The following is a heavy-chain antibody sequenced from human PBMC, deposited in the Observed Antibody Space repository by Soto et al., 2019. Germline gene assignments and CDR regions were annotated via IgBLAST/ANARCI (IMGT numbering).Heavy chain of an antibody. Sequence: SETLSLTCTVSGGSISSGGYYWSWIRQHPGKGLEWIGYIYYSGSTYYNPSLKSRVTISVDTSKNQFSLKLSSVTAADTAVYYCARGGPDELLLFDYWSQGTLVTVSS. CDR3: ARGGPDELLLFDY. J-gene: IGHJ4*02. D-gene: IGHD2-15*01. CDR2: IYYSGST. V-gene: IGHV4-31*03. CDR1: GGSISSGGYY.